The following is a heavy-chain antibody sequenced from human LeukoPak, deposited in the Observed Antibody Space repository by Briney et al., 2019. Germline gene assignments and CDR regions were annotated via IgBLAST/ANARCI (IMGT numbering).Heavy chain of an antibody. V-gene: IGHV3-64*01. Sequence: GGSLRLSCAASGFTFSSYSMNWVRQAPGKGLEYVSAISSNGGSTYYANSVKGRFTISRDNSKNTLYLQMGSLRAEDMAVYYCARGPTMVRGVILYYYYYMDVWGKGTTVTVSS. CDR1: GFTFSSYS. D-gene: IGHD3-10*01. CDR3: ARGPTMVRGVILYYYYYMDV. CDR2: ISSNGGST. J-gene: IGHJ6*03.